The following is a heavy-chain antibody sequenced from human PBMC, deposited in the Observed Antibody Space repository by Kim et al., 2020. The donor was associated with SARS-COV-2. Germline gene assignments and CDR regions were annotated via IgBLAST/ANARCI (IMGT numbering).Heavy chain of an antibody. CDR1: GFTFSSYG. V-gene: IGHV3-30*18. CDR3: AKTVCSGGSCSPFDY. Sequence: GGSLRLSCAASGFTFSSYGMHWVRQAPGKGLEWVAVISYDGSNKYYADSVKGRFTISRDNSRNTLYLQMNSLRAEDTAVYYCAKTVCSGGSCSPFDYWGQGTLVTVSS. D-gene: IGHD2-15*01. CDR2: ISYDGSNK. J-gene: IGHJ4*02.